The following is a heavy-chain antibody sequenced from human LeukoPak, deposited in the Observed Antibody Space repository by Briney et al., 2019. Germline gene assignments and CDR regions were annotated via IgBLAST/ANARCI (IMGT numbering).Heavy chain of an antibody. CDR1: GFIFSPYA. CDR3: ARGGGRDGYIRQVALWRY. CDR2: IAGGDDR. Sequence: GGSLRLSCAASGFIFSPYAMSWVRQAPGKGLEWVAGIAGGDDRFYADSVKGRFSISRDNSKNTVDLQMNSLRVEDTAVYYCARGGGRDGYIRQVALWRYWGQGTLVTVSS. D-gene: IGHD5-24*01. J-gene: IGHJ4*02. V-gene: IGHV3-23*01.